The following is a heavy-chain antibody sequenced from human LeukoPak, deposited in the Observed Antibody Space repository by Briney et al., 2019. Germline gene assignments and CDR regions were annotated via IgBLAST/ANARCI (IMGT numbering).Heavy chain of an antibody. CDR3: ARGKDGVWAFDI. V-gene: IGHV3-74*01. Sequence: GGSLRLSCGASGFTFSSYWMHRVRQAPGMGLVWVSRINGDGSGTTYADSVKGRVTISRDNAKNTLYLQMNSLRAEDAAVYYCARGKDGVWAFDIWGQGTTVTVSS. D-gene: IGHD3-16*01. CDR2: INGDGSGT. CDR1: GFTFSSYW. J-gene: IGHJ3*02.